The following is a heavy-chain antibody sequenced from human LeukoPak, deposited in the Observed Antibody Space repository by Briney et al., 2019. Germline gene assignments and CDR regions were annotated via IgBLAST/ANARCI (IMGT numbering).Heavy chain of an antibody. D-gene: IGHD4-17*01. CDR1: GFTFGSYG. Sequence: GGSLRLSCAASGFTFGSYGMHWVRQAPGKGLEWVAVIWYDGSNKYYADSVKGRFTISRDNSKNTLYLQMNSLRAEDTAVYYCARADDYGLYYFDYWGQGTLVTVSS. CDR2: IWYDGSNK. CDR3: ARADDYGLYYFDY. V-gene: IGHV3-33*01. J-gene: IGHJ4*02.